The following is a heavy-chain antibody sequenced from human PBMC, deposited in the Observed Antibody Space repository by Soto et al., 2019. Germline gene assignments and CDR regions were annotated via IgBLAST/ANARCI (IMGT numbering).Heavy chain of an antibody. J-gene: IGHJ5*02. D-gene: IGHD1-1*01. V-gene: IGHV4-31*03. CDR1: GGSISSGGYY. CDR2: IYYSGRT. CDR3: ARDHDWTSSMFDP. Sequence: QVQLQESGPGLVKPSQTLSLTCTVSGGSISSGGYYWSWIRQHPGKGLEWIGYIYYSGRTYYNPSLKSRVTTSVDTSKNKFSLKLSSVTAADTAVYYCARDHDWTSSMFDPWGQGTLVTVSS.